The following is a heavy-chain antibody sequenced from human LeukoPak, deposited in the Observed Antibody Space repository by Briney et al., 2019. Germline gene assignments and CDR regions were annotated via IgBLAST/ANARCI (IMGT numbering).Heavy chain of an antibody. V-gene: IGHV4-34*01. D-gene: IGHD4-17*01. CDR3: ARHTVTTYLGIKDY. CDR2: INHSGST. CDR1: GGSFSGYY. J-gene: IGHJ4*02. Sequence: SETLSLTCAVYGGSFSGYYWSWIRQPPGKGLEWIGEINHSGSTNYNPSLKSRVTISVDTSKNQFSLKLGSVTAADTAVYYCARHTVTTYLGIKDYWGQETLVTVSS.